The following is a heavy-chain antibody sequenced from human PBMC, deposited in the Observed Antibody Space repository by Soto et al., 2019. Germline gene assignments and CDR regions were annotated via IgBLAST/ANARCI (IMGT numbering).Heavy chain of an antibody. J-gene: IGHJ4*02. CDR2: ISYDGSNK. CDR1: GFTFSSYG. D-gene: IGHD6-13*01. V-gene: IGHV3-30*18. CDR3: AKVTGSEQQLAFDY. Sequence: GGSLRLSCAASGFTFSSYGMHWVRQXPGKGLEWVAVISYDGSNKYYADSVKGRFTISRDNSKNTLYLQMNSLRAEDTAVYYCAKVTGSEQQLAFDYWGQGTLVTVSS.